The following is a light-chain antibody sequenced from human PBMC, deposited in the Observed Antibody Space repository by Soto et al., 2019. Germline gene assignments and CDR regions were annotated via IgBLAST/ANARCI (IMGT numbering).Light chain of an antibody. J-gene: IGKJ1*01. CDR3: QHYAASPWA. CDR2: DAS. Sequence: EIVLTQSPATLSLSPGERATLSCRASQYITIYLAWYQQKPGQAPRLLIYDASNRATGIPARFSGSGSGTEFTLSISRLDPADFAVYYCQHYAASPWAFGPGTKVDI. CDR1: QYITIY. V-gene: IGKV3-11*01.